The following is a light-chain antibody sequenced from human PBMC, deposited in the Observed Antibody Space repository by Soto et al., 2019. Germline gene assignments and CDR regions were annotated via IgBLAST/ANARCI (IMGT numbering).Light chain of an antibody. J-gene: IGLJ1*01. CDR2: SNN. CDR1: SSNVGSRS. CDR3: AAWDDSLNGLYV. Sequence: QSVLTQSPSASGTPGQRVTISCSGSSSNVGSRSVNWYRQLPGTAPKLLIYSNNQRPSGVPDRFSASKSGTSASLAISGLHSEDEAEYYCAAWDDSLNGLYVFGTGTKLTVL. V-gene: IGLV1-44*01.